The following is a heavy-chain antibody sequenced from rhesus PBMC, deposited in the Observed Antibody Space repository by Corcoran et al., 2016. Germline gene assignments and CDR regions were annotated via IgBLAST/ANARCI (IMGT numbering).Heavy chain of an antibody. CDR3: TSSGRGGY. D-gene: IGHD6-37*01. J-gene: IGHJ4*01. CDR2: IKNKADGGTA. Sequence: EVQLVESGGGLVQPGGSLRLPCSASGFTFSNYLMSWFRPAPGQGLDWVGRIKNKADGGTAAYAESVKGRFTISRDDSKNTLYLKMNSLKTEDTAVYYCTSSGRGGYWGQGVLVTVSS. CDR1: GFTFSNYL. V-gene: IGHV3-16*02.